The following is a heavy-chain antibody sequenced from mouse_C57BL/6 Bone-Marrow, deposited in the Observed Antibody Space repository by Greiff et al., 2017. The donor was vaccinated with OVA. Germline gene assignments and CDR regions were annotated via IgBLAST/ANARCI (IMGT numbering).Heavy chain of an antibody. V-gene: IGHV1-15*01. CDR1: GYTFTDYE. CDR3: TGMRITTVEGYFDV. D-gene: IGHD1-1*01. J-gene: IGHJ1*03. Sequence: VQLQQSGAELVRPGASVTLSCKASGYTFTDYEMHWVKQTPVHGLEWIGAIDPETGGTAYNQKFKGKAILTADKSTSTAYMELRSLTSEDSAVYCCTGMRITTVEGYFDVWGTGTTVTVSS. CDR2: IDPETGGT.